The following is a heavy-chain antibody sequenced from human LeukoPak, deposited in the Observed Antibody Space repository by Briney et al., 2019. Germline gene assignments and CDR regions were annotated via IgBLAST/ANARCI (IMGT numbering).Heavy chain of an antibody. CDR1: GGSIGWYY. J-gene: IGHJ4*02. CDR2: INHSGST. CDR3: ARGGWELPEGSLDY. Sequence: PSGPLSLGGAASGGSIGWYYGGGVRLNKGKGLEWIGEINHSGSTNSNPSLKSRVTISVDASKNQFSLKLSSVTAADTAVYYCARGGWELPEGSLDYWGQGTLVTVSS. V-gene: IGHV4-34*01. D-gene: IGHD1-26*01.